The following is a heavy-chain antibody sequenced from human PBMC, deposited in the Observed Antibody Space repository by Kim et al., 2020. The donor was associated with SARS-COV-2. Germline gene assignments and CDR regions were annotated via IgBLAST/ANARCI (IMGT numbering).Heavy chain of an antibody. Sequence: GGSLRLSCAASGFTFSSYGMHWVRQAPGKGLEWVAVIWYDGSNKYYADSVKGRFTISRDNSKNTLYLQMNSLRAEDTAVYYCAREGLVVYATIGYFDYWGQGTLVTVSS. V-gene: IGHV3-33*01. CDR1: GFTFSSYG. J-gene: IGHJ4*02. CDR2: IWYDGSNK. D-gene: IGHD2-8*02. CDR3: AREGLVVYATIGYFDY.